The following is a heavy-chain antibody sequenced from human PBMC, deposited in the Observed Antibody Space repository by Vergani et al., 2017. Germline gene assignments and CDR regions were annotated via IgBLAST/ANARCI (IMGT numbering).Heavy chain of an antibody. J-gene: IGHJ4*02. CDR3: ARASDTAMVTPFDY. CDR2: ISSSSSYT. CDR1: GFTFSSYE. V-gene: IGHV3-48*03. Sequence: EVQLVESGGGLVQPGGSLRLSCAASGFTFSSYEMNWVRQAPGKGLEWVSYISSSSSYTNYADSVKGRFTISRDNAKNSLYLQMNSLRAEDTAVYYCARASDTAMVTPFDYWGQGTLVTVSS. D-gene: IGHD5-18*01.